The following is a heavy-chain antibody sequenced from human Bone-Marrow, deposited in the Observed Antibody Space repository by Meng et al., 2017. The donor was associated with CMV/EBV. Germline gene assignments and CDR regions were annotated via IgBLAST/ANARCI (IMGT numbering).Heavy chain of an antibody. CDR3: ASFQWTDYYFDY. CDR2: ISYDGSNK. D-gene: IGHD2-8*01. V-gene: IGHV3-30*04. J-gene: IGHJ4*02. Sequence: GESLKISCAASGFTFSSYAMHWVRQAPSKGLEWVAVISYDGSNKYYADSVKGRFTISRDNSKNTLYLQMNSLRAEDTAVYYCASFQWTDYYFDYWGQGTLVTVSS. CDR1: GFTFSSYA.